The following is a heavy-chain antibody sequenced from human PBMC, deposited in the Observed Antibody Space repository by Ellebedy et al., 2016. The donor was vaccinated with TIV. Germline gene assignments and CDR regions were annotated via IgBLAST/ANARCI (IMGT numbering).Heavy chain of an antibody. V-gene: IGHV2-26*01. CDR1: GFSLSNARMG. CDR3: AHIWKWLGYFDY. CDR2: IFSNDEK. Sequence: SGPTLVKPTQTLTLTCTVSGFSLSNARMGVSWIRQPPGKALEWLAHIFSNDEKSYSTSLKSRLTISKDTSKSQVVLTMTNMDPVDTATYYCAHIWKWLGYFDYWGQGTLVTVSS. D-gene: IGHD6-19*01. J-gene: IGHJ4*02.